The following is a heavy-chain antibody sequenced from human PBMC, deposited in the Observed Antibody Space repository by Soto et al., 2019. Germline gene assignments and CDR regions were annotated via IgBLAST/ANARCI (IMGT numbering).Heavy chain of an antibody. Sequence: PVGSLRLSCAASGFTFDDYTMHWVRQTPGKGLEWVSLISWDGDSAYYADSVRGRFTISRDNSKNSLFLQMNNVRAEDAALYFCAKGTRGNSPELEVWGQGTLVTVSS. J-gene: IGHJ4*02. V-gene: IGHV3-43*01. CDR1: GFTFDDYT. D-gene: IGHD1-1*01. CDR2: ISWDGDSA. CDR3: AKGTRGNSPELEV.